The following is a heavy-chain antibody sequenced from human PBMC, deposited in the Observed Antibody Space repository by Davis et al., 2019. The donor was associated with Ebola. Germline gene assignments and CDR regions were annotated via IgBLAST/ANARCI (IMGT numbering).Heavy chain of an antibody. CDR1: GYTFTGYY. CDR2: INPNSGST. Sequence: ASVKVSCKASGYTFTGYYMHWVRQAPGQGLEWMGWINPNSGSTNYAQKFQGWVTMTRDASISKAYMELSRLRSDDTAVYYCARDRIAAAGYYYGMDVWGQGTTVTVSS. J-gene: IGHJ6*02. CDR3: ARDRIAAAGYYYGMDV. V-gene: IGHV1-2*04. D-gene: IGHD6-13*01.